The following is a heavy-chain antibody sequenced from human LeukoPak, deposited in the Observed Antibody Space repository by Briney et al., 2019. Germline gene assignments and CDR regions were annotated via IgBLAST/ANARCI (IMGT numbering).Heavy chain of an antibody. D-gene: IGHD6-19*01. J-gene: IGHJ3*02. CDR2: INAGNGNT. CDR3: ARVMRAGWPAQALDI. CDR1: GYTFTIYA. V-gene: IGHV1-3*01. Sequence: ASVKVSCKASGYTFTIYAMHWVRRAPGQRLEWMGWINAGNGNTKYSQKFQGRGTITTDESRSTAYRELSSLISDAKALYYCARVMRAGWPAQALDIWGRGTTVTASS.